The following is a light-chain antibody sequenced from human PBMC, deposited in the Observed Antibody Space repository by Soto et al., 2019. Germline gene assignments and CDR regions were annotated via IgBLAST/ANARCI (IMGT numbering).Light chain of an antibody. CDR3: SSYTNTRTLV. V-gene: IGLV2-14*02. CDR1: SSDVGAYNL. J-gene: IGLJ3*02. CDR2: DVS. Sequence: QSALTQPASVSGSPGQSITISCTGTSSDVGAYNLVSWYQQHPGRAPKLFIFDVSDRPSGVSDRLSGSKSGNTASLTISGLQAEDEASYYCSSYTNTRTLVFGGGTQLTLL.